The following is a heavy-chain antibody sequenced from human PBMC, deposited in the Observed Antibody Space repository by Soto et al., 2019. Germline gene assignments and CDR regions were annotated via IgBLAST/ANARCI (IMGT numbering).Heavy chain of an antibody. CDR1: GASTSSSTVY. CDR3: ARRLYYDSSGFEGGGMDV. J-gene: IGHJ6*02. V-gene: IGHV4-39*01. Sequence: PDTLSLTCPVSGASTSSSTVYWGWIRQPPGKGLEWIGSIYYSGSTYYNPSLKSRVTISVDTSKNQFSLKLSSVTAADTAVYYCARRLYYDSSGFEGGGMDVWGQGTTVS. CDR2: IYYSGST. D-gene: IGHD3-22*01.